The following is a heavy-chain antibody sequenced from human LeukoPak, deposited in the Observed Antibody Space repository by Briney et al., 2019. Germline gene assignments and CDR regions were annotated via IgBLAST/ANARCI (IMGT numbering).Heavy chain of an antibody. Sequence: GGSLRLSCAASGFTFSSYWMHWVRQAPGKGLVWVLRINSDGSSTTYADSVKGRFTISRDNAKNTLYLQMNSLRAEDTAVYYCARARRGDYGSFDYWGQGTLVTVSS. CDR1: GFTFSSYW. CDR2: INSDGSST. CDR3: ARARRGDYGSFDY. V-gene: IGHV3-74*01. J-gene: IGHJ4*02. D-gene: IGHD4-17*01.